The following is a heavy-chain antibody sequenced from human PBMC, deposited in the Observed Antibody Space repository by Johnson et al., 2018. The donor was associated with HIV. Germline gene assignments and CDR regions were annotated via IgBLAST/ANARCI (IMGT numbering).Heavy chain of an antibody. CDR3: ARELVRYAFDI. D-gene: IGHD3-9*01. CDR1: GFTFSDYY. CDR2: IRYDGSNK. J-gene: IGHJ3*02. V-gene: IGHV3-11*04. Sequence: QVQLVESGGGLVHPGGSMRLSCAASGFTFSDYYVCWIRQAPGKGLEWVAFIRYDGSNKYYADSVKGRFTISRDNAKNSLYLQMNSQRAEDTAVYYLARELVRYAFDIWGQGTMVTVSS.